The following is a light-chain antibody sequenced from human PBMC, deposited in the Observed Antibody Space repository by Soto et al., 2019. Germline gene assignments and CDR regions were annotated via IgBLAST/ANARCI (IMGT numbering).Light chain of an antibody. V-gene: IGLV2-14*03. CDR2: DVS. CDR3: SSYTPSATPFV. CDR1: SNDVGGYNF. J-gene: IGLJ1*01. Sequence: QSVLTQPASVSGSPGQSITISCTGTSNDVGGYNFVSWYQQHPGKAPKLIIYDVSNRPSGVSNRFSGSKSGNTSSLTISGLQAEDEADYYCSSYTPSATPFVFGTVTKVTVL.